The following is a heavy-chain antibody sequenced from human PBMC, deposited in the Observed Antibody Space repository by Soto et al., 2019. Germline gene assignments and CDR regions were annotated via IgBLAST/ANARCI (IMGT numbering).Heavy chain of an antibody. CDR3: ARGLDQYKLGNV. Sequence: SETLSLTCDVYGGSLNNYYWTWIRQSPGKGLEWIGEIHPSGSTDYDPSLRSRVTMSLDTSKNQFSLKLTSVTAADTAVYYCARGLDQYKLGNVWGPGTTVTVS. CDR2: IHPSGST. D-gene: IGHD7-27*01. V-gene: IGHV4-34*01. J-gene: IGHJ6*02. CDR1: GGSLNNYY.